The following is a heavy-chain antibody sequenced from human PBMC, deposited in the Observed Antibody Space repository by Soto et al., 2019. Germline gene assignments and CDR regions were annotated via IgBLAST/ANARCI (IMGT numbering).Heavy chain of an antibody. CDR1: GGSMSSYY. J-gene: IGHJ4*02. CDR3: ARAEPDASVGY. Sequence: SETLSLTCTVSGGSMSSYYWTWLRQPPGKGLEWIGYISYSGSTYYNPSLKSRVTISADTSRNQFSLKLSSVIAADTAVYYCARAEPDASVGYWGQGTLVTV. CDR2: ISYSGST. V-gene: IGHV4-59*01. D-gene: IGHD2-2*01.